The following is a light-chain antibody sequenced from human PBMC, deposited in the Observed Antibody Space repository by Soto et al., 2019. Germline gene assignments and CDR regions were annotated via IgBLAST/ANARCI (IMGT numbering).Light chain of an antibody. CDR2: SNH. V-gene: IGLV1-44*01. Sequence: QPVLTQPPSASGTPGQTVTISCSGSSSNIGSNAVSWYQQLPGTAPKLLIYSNHQRPSGVPDRFSGAKSGTSASLAMSGLQSEDEADYYCAAWDGSLNGYVFGTGTKVTVL. CDR3: AAWDGSLNGYV. J-gene: IGLJ1*01. CDR1: SSNIGSNA.